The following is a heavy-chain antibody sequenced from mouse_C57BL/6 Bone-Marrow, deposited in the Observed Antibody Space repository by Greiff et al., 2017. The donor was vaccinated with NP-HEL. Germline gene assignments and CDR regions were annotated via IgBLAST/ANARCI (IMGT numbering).Heavy chain of an antibody. J-gene: IGHJ4*01. V-gene: IGHV1-69*01. Sequence: VQLQQPGAELVMPGASVKLSCKASGYTFTSYWMHWVKQRPGQGLEWIGEIDPSDSYTNYNQKFKGKSTLTVDKSSSTAYMQLSSLTSEDSAVYYCARAYGHYYYAMDYWGQGTSVTVSS. CDR2: IDPSDSYT. CDR3: ARAYGHYYYAMDY. CDR1: GYTFTSYW. D-gene: IGHD2-1*01.